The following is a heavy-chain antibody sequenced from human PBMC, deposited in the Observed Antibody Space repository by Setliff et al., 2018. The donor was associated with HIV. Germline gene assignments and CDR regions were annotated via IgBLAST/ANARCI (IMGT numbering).Heavy chain of an antibody. J-gene: IGHJ4*02. CDR2: IYYSGST. CDR1: AGSIRSSTYY. Sequence: SETLSFTCTVSAGSIRSSTYYWAWIRQPPGKGLEWIGTIYYSGSTSYNPSLKSRATISVDTSKNQFSLKLSSVTAADTAVYYCIIAYSSGWLAPMGFDSWGQGTLVTVSS. CDR3: IIAYSSGWLAPMGFDS. V-gene: IGHV4-39*01. D-gene: IGHD6-19*01.